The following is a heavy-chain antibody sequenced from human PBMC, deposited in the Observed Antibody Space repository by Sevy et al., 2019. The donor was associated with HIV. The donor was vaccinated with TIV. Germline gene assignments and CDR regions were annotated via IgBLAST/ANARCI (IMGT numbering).Heavy chain of an antibody. CDR3: ARQVWMAPYNLFDP. D-gene: IGHD5-12*01. CDR2: VFHSGTT. CDR1: GVSINSDSFY. V-gene: IGHV4-39*01. J-gene: IGHJ5*02. Sequence: LLQLPETLSLTCAVSGVSINSDSFYWAWIRQPPGKRPEWIASVFHSGTTYYNPSLRSRLFISMDSSRNQFSLKMMSVTAADTAIYYCARQVWMAPYNLFDPWGQGTQVTVSS.